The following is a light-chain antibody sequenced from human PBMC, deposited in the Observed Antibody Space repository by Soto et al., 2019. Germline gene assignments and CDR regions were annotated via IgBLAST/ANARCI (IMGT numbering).Light chain of an antibody. CDR2: NAS. CDR1: QTIKSRS. Sequence: DIVLTQSPGTLVFSPWDRDTLSCRASQTIKSRSLAWYQQKPGQAPRRLIYNASSRATGIPARFSGSGSGTDFTLTISSLEPEDFAVYYCQQRSNWPLTFGGGTKVDIK. CDR3: QQRSNWPLT. J-gene: IGKJ4*02. V-gene: IGKV3D-20*02.